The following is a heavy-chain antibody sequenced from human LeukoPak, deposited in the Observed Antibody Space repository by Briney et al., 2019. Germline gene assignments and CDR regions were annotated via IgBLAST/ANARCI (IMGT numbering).Heavy chain of an antibody. CDR2: TYYSGST. D-gene: IGHD5-12*01. CDR3: ARGFGYSGYDASPYYYGMDV. CDR1: GGSISNYY. V-gene: IGHV4-59*01. J-gene: IGHJ6*02. Sequence: SETLSLTCTVSGGSISNYYWSWIRQPPGKERKWIGYTYYSGSTNYNPSLKSRVTISVDTSKNQFSLKLSSVTAADTAVYYCARGFGYSGYDASPYYYGMDVWGQGTTVTVSS.